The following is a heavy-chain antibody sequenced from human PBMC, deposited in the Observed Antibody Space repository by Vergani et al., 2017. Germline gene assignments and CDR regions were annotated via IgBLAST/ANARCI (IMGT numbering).Heavy chain of an antibody. D-gene: IGHD5-12*01. CDR2: IYSGGST. V-gene: IGHV3-66*01. CDR1: GFTVSSNY. Sequence: EVQLVESGGGLVQPGGSLRLSCAASGFTVSSNYMSWVRQAPGKGLEWVSVIYSGGSTYYADSVKGRFTISRDNSKNTLYLQMNSLRAEDTAVYYCARDLVAFNHAFDIWGQGTMVTVSS. J-gene: IGHJ3*02. CDR3: ARDLVAFNHAFDI.